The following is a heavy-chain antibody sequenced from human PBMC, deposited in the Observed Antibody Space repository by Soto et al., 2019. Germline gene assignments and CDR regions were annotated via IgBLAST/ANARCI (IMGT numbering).Heavy chain of an antibody. V-gene: IGHV3-23*01. CDR3: AKAVTTQQLVRVSYYYYYGMDV. J-gene: IGHJ6*02. Sequence: PGGSLRLSCAASGFTFSSYAMSWVRQAPGKGLEWVSAISGSGGSTYYAGSVKGRFTISRDNSKNTLYLQMNSLRAEDTAVYYCAKAVTTQQLVRVSYYYYYGMDVWGQGTTVTVSS. CDR2: ISGSGGST. D-gene: IGHD6-13*01. CDR1: GFTFSSYA.